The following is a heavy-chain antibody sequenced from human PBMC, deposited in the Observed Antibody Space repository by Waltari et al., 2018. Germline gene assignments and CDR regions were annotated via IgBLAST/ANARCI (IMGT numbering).Heavy chain of an antibody. Sequence: QVQLQESGPGLVKPSETLSLTCTVSGYTISSGYYWGWLRQPPGKGLQWIGSFYHNGNTYYNPSLKSRVTISTDTSKNQFSLKLTSVTAADTAVYYCARIDVIVVPTDPIHIWFDPWGQGTLVTVSS. CDR2: FYHNGNT. J-gene: IGHJ5*02. V-gene: IGHV4-38-2*02. CDR1: GYTISSGYY. D-gene: IGHD2-15*01. CDR3: ARIDVIVVPTDPIHIWFDP.